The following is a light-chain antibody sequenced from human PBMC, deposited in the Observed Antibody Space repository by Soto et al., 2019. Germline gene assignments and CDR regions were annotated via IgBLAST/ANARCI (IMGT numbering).Light chain of an antibody. CDR3: QQANSFPWT. CDR2: VAS. J-gene: IGKJ1*01. CDR1: QGISSW. V-gene: IGKV1-12*01. Sequence: DIQMTQSPSSASASVGDRVTITCRASQGISSWLAWYQHRPGKAPRLLIYVASSLQSGVPSRFRGSGSGTDFTLTISSLQPEDFATYYCQQANSFPWTFGQGTKVEIK.